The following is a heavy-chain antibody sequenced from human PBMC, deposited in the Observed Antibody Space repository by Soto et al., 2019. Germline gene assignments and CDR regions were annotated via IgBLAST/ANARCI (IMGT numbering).Heavy chain of an antibody. V-gene: IGHV3-23*01. CDR1: GFTFSNYA. CDR3: AKDTVPVATPWFDP. Sequence: EVQLLESGGGLVQPGGSLRLSCAASGFTFSNYAMSWVRQAPGKGLVWVSTLSGSGGSTYYADSVKGRFTISRDNSKNTLYLQMNSLRAEDTAVYYCAKDTVPVATPWFDPWGQGTLVTVSS. CDR2: LSGSGGST. J-gene: IGHJ5*02. D-gene: IGHD2-2*01.